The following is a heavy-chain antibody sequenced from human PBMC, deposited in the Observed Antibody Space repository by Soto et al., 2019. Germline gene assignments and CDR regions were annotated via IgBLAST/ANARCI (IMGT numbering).Heavy chain of an antibody. CDR3: ARDGTVVVPARGMDV. D-gene: IGHD2-2*01. Sequence: ASVKVSCKASGYTFTGYYMHWVRQAPGQGLEWMGWINPNSGGTSYAQKFQGRVTMTRDTSISTAYMELSRLRSDDTAVYYCARDGTVVVPARGMDVWGQGTTVTVSS. CDR1: GYTFTGYY. J-gene: IGHJ6*02. CDR2: INPNSGGT. V-gene: IGHV1-2*02.